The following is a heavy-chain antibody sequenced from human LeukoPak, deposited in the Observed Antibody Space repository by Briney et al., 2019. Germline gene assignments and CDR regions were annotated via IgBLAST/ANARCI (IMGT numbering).Heavy chain of an antibody. D-gene: IGHD6-13*01. CDR1: GFTFSSYT. CDR3: ARVAPGTGFFY. J-gene: IGHJ4*02. V-gene: IGHV3-21*01. CDR2: ISSSSSHI. Sequence: GGSLRLSCAASGFTFSSYTMNWVRQAPGKGLEWVSSISSSSSHIYYADSVKGRFTISRDNARNSLYLQMNSLRAEDTAVHYCARVAPGTGFFYWGQGTLVTVSS.